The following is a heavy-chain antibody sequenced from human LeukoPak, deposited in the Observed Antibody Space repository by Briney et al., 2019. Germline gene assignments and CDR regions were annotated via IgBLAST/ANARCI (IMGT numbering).Heavy chain of an antibody. V-gene: IGHV5-51*01. D-gene: IGHD3-3*01. CDR1: GYSFTSYW. CDR3: ARPSGFWSGYPYYFDY. Sequence: GESLKISCKGSGYSFTSYWIGWVRQMPGKGLEWMGIIHPGDSDTRYSPSFQGQVTISADKSISTAYLQWSSLKASDTAMYYCARPSGFWSGYPYYFDYWGQGTLVTVSS. J-gene: IGHJ4*02. CDR2: IHPGDSDT.